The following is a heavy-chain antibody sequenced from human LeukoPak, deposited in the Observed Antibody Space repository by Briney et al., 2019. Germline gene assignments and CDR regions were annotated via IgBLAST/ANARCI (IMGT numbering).Heavy chain of an antibody. CDR3: ARVGRVEYSSSRFDY. J-gene: IGHJ4*02. CDR1: GGSFSGYY. CDR2: INHSGST. D-gene: IGHD6-6*01. V-gene: IGHV4-34*01. Sequence: KTSETLSLTCAVYGGSFSGYYWSWIRQPPGKGLEWIGEINHSGSTNYDPSLKSRVTISVDTSKNQFSLKLSSVTAADTAVYYCARVGRVEYSSSRFDYWGQGTLVTVSS.